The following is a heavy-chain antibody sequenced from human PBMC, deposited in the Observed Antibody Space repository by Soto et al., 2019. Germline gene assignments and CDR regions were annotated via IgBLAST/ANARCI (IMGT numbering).Heavy chain of an antibody. CDR2: ISGTGGST. CDR3: AKDGGYSYFDY. V-gene: IGHV3-23*01. Sequence: EVQLLESGGGLVQPGGSLTLSCTASGFTFETYPLSWVRQAPGKGLEWVSSISGTGGSTYYADSVKGRFTISRDNSKNTLYLQMNSLRAEDTAVYYCAKDGGYSYFDYWGQGTLVTVSS. CDR1: GFTFETYP. D-gene: IGHD5-18*01. J-gene: IGHJ4*02.